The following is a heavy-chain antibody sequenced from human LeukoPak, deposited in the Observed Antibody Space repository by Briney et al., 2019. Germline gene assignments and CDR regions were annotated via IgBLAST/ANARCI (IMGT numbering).Heavy chain of an antibody. Sequence: GGSLRLSCAASGFTFDDYAMHWVRQAPGKGLEWVSGISWNSGSIGYADSVKGRFTISRDNAKNSLYLQMNSLRAEDTALYYCAKDHRGYYYYGMDVWGRGTTVTVSS. CDR1: GFTFDDYA. D-gene: IGHD2-21*01. CDR2: ISWNSGSI. J-gene: IGHJ6*02. V-gene: IGHV3-9*01. CDR3: AKDHRGYYYYGMDV.